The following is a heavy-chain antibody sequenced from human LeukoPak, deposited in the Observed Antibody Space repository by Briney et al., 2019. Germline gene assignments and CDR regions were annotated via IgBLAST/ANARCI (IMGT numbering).Heavy chain of an antibody. D-gene: IGHD3-3*01. V-gene: IGHV1-2*02. CDR2: INPNSGGT. CDR3: AVLEWLLYRSNWFDP. Sequence: ASVKVSCKASGYTFTGYYMHWVRQAPGQGLEWMGWINPNSGGTNYAQKFQGRVTMTRDTSISTAYMELSRLRSDDTAVYYCAVLEWLLYRSNWFDPWGQGTLVTVSS. CDR1: GYTFTGYY. J-gene: IGHJ5*02.